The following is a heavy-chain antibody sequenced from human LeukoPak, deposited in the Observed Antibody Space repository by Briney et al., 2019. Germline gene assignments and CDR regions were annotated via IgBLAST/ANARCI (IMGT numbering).Heavy chain of an antibody. D-gene: IGHD6-19*01. J-gene: IGHJ4*02. Sequence: SETLSLTCAVYGGSFSGYYWSWIRQLPGKGLEWIGEINHSGSTNYNPSLKSRVTISVDTSKNQFSLKLSSVTAADTAVYYCARETSSGWYDENDYWGQGTLVTVSS. CDR3: ARETSSGWYDENDY. V-gene: IGHV4-34*01. CDR1: GGSFSGYY. CDR2: INHSGST.